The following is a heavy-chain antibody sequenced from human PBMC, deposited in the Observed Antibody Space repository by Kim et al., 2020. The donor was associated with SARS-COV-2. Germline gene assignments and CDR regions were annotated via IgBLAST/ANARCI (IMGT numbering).Heavy chain of an antibody. V-gene: IGHV3-74*01. CDR1: GFTFSSFW. CDR2: INTDGSST. CDR3: ARAVAGTNCFDS. D-gene: IGHD6-19*01. J-gene: IGHJ5*01. Sequence: GGSLRLSCAASGFTFSSFWMDWVRQAPGKGLVWVARINTDGSSTSYADSVKGRFTISIDNAMNTVYLQMNSLSAEDTGVYYCARAVAGTNCFDSWGQGTLVNVSS.